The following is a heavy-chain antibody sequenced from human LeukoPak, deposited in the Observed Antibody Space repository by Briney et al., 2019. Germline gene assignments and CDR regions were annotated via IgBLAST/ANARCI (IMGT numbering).Heavy chain of an antibody. Sequence: GGSLRLSCAASGFTFNIYWMHWVRQAPGKGLVWVSRIISDGSSKSYADSVKGRFTISRDNAKNTLYLQMNSLTAEDTAVYYCARDKGYNIDYWGQGILVTV. J-gene: IGHJ4*02. CDR1: GFTFNIYW. D-gene: IGHD1-14*01. CDR3: ARDKGYNIDY. CDR2: IISDGSSK. V-gene: IGHV3-74*01.